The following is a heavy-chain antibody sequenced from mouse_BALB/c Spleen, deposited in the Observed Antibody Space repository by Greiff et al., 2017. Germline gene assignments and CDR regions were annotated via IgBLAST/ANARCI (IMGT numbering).Heavy chain of an antibody. J-gene: IGHJ4*01. Sequence: VQLKQSGPSLVKPSQTLSLTCSVTGDSITSGYWNWIRKFPGNKLEYMGYISYSGSTYYNPSLKSRISITRDTSKNQYYLQLNSVTTEDTATYYCARNDYDVLAMDYWGQGTSVTVSS. CDR2: ISYSGST. CDR1: GDSITSGY. V-gene: IGHV3-8*02. CDR3: ARNDYDVLAMDY. D-gene: IGHD2-4*01.